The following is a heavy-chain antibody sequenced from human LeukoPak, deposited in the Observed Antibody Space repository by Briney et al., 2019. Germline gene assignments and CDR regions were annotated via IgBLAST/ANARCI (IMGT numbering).Heavy chain of an antibody. CDR1: GYTFTSYG. J-gene: IGHJ4*02. CDR3: ARDWGDYGDYLGGYSDY. V-gene: IGHV1-18*01. Sequence: GASVKVSCKATGYTFTSYGISWVRQAPGQGLEWMGWISAYNCNSHYAQKLQGRVPMTSDTFTSTAYMELRSLRSDDTAVYYCARDWGDYGDYLGGYSDYWGQGTLVTVSS. CDR2: ISAYNCNS. D-gene: IGHD4-17*01.